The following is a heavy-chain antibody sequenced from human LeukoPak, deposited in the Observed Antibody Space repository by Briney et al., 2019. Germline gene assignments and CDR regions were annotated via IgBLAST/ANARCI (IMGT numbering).Heavy chain of an antibody. J-gene: IGHJ6*02. CDR1: GFTFSNYG. CDR3: VKEFYATSYYYYGMDV. CDR2: IWFDGSYK. D-gene: IGHD5/OR15-5a*01. Sequence: GGSLRLSCAASGFTFSNYGMHWVRQAPGKGLEWVAVIWFDGSYKYYADSVKGRFTISRDNSKNTLYLQMSSLRAEDTAVYYCVKEFYATSYYYYGMDVWGQGTTVTVSS. V-gene: IGHV3-30*02.